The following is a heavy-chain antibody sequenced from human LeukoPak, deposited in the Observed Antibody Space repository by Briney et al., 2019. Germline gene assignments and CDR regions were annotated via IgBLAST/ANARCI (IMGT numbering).Heavy chain of an antibody. CDR2: VYASGNT. CDR1: GASITIYY. J-gene: IGHJ6*02. V-gene: IGHV4-4*07. Sequence: SETLSLTCTVSGASITIYYWSWIRQPAGKGLEWIGRVYASGNTNYNPSLKSRVTMSVDTSKNQFSLKLSSVTAADTAVYYCARTTRIAARPRPYYYYGMDVWGQGTTVTVSS. D-gene: IGHD6-6*01. CDR3: ARTTRIAARPRPYYYYGMDV.